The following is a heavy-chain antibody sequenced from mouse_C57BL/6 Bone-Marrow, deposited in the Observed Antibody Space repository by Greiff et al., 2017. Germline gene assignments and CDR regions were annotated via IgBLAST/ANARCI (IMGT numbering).Heavy chain of an antibody. CDR1: GYTFTSYW. Sequence: QVQLQQPGAELVKPGASVKLSCKASGYTFTSYWMHWVKQRPGQGLEWIGMIHPNSGSTNYNEKFKSKATLTVDKSSSTAYMQLSSLTSEDSAVYYCAREFTTVVAHWYFDVWGTGTTVTVSS. V-gene: IGHV1-64*01. J-gene: IGHJ1*03. CDR3: AREFTTVVAHWYFDV. D-gene: IGHD1-1*01. CDR2: IHPNSGST.